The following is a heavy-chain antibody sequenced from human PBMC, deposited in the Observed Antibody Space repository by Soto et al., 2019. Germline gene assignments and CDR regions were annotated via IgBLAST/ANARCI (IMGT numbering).Heavy chain of an antibody. CDR2: IYYRGST. CDR1: GGSISCYY. D-gene: IGHD6-13*01. Sequence: SETLSLTCNVSGGSISCYYWSWIRQAPGKGLEYIGYIYYRGSTNYNPSLKSRVTMSVDTSRNQFSLTLNSVTAADTAVYYCARQQLLPFYYSLDVWGQGTTVTSP. J-gene: IGHJ6*02. CDR3: ARQQLLPFYYSLDV. V-gene: IGHV4-59*01.